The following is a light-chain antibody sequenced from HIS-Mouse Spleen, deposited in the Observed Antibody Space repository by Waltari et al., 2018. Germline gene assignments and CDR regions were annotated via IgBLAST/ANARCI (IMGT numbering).Light chain of an antibody. J-gene: IGKJ2*01. CDR2: GAS. Sequence: EIVMTQSPATLSVSPGERATLSGRASQSVSSNLAWYQQKPGQAPRLLIYGASTRATGIPARFSGSGSGTEFTLTISSLQSEDFAVYYCQQYNNSYTFGQGTKLEIK. V-gene: IGKV3-15*01. CDR3: QQYNNSYT. CDR1: QSVSSN.